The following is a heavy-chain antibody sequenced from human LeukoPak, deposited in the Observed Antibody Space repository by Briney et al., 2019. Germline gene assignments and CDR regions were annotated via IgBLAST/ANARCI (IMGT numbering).Heavy chain of an antibody. D-gene: IGHD6-13*01. CDR2: IATYNGKT. CDR1: GYTFSSYG. V-gene: IGHV1-18*01. J-gene: IGHJ5*02. CDR3: ARDMVGLAADGNWFDP. Sequence: ASVKVSCKASGYTFSSYGISWVRQARGQGLERMGWIATYNGKTKYAEKVQGRVTMTTDTSTTTAYMELRTLRSDDTAVYYCARDMVGLAADGNWFDPWGQGTLVTVSS.